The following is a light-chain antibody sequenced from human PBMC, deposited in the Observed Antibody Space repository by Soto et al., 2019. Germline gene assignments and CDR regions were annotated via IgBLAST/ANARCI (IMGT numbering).Light chain of an antibody. J-gene: IGKJ1*01. CDR1: QSISSW. Sequence: DIQMTQSPSTLSASLGDRVTITCRASQSISSWLAWYQQKPGKAPKLLIYDASSLESGVPSRLSGSGSGTEFTLTISSPHPDDFATYYCQQYNSYSEFGQGTKVDIK. CDR3: QQYNSYSE. CDR2: DAS. V-gene: IGKV1-5*01.